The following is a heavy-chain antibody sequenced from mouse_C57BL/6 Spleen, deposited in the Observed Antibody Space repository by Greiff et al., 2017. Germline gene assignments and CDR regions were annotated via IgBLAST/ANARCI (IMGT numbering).Heavy chain of an antibody. CDR2: IDPSDSYT. V-gene: IGHV1-50*01. J-gene: IGHJ3*01. CDR3: ARSGSGRAY. Sequence: QQSCKASGYTFTSYWMQWVTQRPGQGLEWIGEIDPSDSYTNDNQKFKGKATLTVDTSSSTAYMQPSSLTSDDAAVYYCARSGSGRAYWGQGTLVTVSA. CDR1: GYTFTSYW. D-gene: IGHD3-1*01.